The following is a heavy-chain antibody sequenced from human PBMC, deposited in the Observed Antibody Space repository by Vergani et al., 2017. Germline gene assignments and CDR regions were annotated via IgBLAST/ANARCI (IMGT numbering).Heavy chain of an antibody. CDR2: ISWNSGAV. D-gene: IGHD5-12*01. CDR3: TKGSVYYHDSAGHGYDPYTGFDL. Sequence: EVDLVESGGGLAQPGGSLRLSCEASGITFWKFGMHWVRQGPGKGLEWVSGISWNSGAVDYADSVRDRFTISRDNAKNSLFLEMNSLRFEDTAVYFCTKGSVYYHDSAGHGYDPYTGFDLWGQGTLVTVSS. J-gene: IGHJ3*01. CDR1: GITFWKFG. V-gene: IGHV3-9*01.